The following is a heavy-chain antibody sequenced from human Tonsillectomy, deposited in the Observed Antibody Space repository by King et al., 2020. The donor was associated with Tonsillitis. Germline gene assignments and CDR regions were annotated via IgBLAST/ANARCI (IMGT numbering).Heavy chain of an antibody. V-gene: IGHV3-21*01. J-gene: IGHJ4*02. CDR3: ARSAPDSRGYQPPPFDY. CDR2: ISSSSSYI. D-gene: IGHD3-22*01. Sequence: VQLVESGGGLVKPGGSLRLSCAASGFTFSNYHMNWVRQAPGKGLEWVSSISSSSSYIYYADSVKGRFTISRDNAKNSLYLQMNTLRAEDTAVYYCARSAPDSRGYQPPPFDYWGQGTLVTVSS. CDR1: GFTFSNYH.